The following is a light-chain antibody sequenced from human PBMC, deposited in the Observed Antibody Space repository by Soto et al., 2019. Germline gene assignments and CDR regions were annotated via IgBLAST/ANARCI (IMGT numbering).Light chain of an antibody. J-gene: IGKJ1*01. Sequence: DIPMTQSPSSMSVSIGDRVTITCRAGQSIGNYLNWYQQKPGKAPNLLIYATSSLQSGVPSRFSGSGSGTEFTLTISSLQREDFAIYYCQQSYSSTWTFGQGTKVEIK. CDR3: QQSYSSTWT. CDR1: QSIGNY. CDR2: ATS. V-gene: IGKV1-39*01.